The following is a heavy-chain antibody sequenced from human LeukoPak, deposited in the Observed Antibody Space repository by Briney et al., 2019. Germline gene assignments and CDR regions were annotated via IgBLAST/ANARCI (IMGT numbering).Heavy chain of an antibody. CDR1: GFTLGSYW. Sequence: GGSLRLPCAASGFTLGSYWMHWVRQAPGKGLVWVSRIDTDERSTNYADSVKGRFTISRDNAKNTLYLQMNSLRAEDTAVYYCTRGLLGIDYWGQGTLVTVSS. CDR3: TRGLLGIDY. V-gene: IGHV3-74*01. J-gene: IGHJ4*02. D-gene: IGHD2-8*02. CDR2: IDTDERST.